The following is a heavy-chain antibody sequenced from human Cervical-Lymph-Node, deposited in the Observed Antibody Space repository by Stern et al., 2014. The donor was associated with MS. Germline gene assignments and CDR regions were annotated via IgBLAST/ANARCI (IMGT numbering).Heavy chain of an antibody. J-gene: IGHJ5*02. D-gene: IGHD1-1*01. CDR2: IRTEANSYAT. Sequence: EVQLVESGGGLVQPGGSLRLSCAASGLAFSASAVHWVRQAPGKGLEWVGRIRTEANSYATAYGVSVKGRFTISRDDSTNTAFLHMTSLKTEDTAVYYCTRPVTRYNXXXXWGQGTLVTVSS. CDR1: GLAFSASA. V-gene: IGHV3-73*01. CDR3: TRPVTRYNXXXX.